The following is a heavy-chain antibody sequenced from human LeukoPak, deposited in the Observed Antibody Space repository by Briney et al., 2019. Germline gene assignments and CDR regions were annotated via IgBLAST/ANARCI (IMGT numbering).Heavy chain of an antibody. Sequence: SETLSLTCAVYGGSFSGYYWSWIRQPPGKGLEWIGGINHSGSTNYNPSLKSRVTISVDTSKNQFSLKLSSVTAADTAVYYCAGAPRGYSYGFRNWFDPWGQGTLVTVSS. D-gene: IGHD5-18*01. CDR2: INHSGST. J-gene: IGHJ5*02. CDR1: GGSFSGYY. V-gene: IGHV4-34*01. CDR3: AGAPRGYSYGFRNWFDP.